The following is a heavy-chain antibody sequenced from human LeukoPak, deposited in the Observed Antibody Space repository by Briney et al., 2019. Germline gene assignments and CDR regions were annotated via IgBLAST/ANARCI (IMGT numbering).Heavy chain of an antibody. CDR2: INHSGST. V-gene: IGHV4-34*01. J-gene: IGHJ6*02. Sequence: SETLSLTCTVSGGSIGSYYWSWIRQPPGKGLEWIGEINHSGSTNYNPSLKSRVTISVDTSKNQFSLKLSSVTAADTAVYYCARARPIWSGIIGNYYGMDVWGQGTTVTVSS. CDR3: ARARPIWSGIIGNYYGMDV. D-gene: IGHD3-3*01. CDR1: GGSIGSYY.